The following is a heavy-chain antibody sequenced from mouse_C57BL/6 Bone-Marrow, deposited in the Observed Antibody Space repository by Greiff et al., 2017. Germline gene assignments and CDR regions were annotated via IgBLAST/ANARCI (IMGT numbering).Heavy chain of an antibody. CDR3: ATWGYYSYYFDY. Sequence: VQLKESGAELVRPGASVKLSCTASGFNIQDDYMHWVKQRPEQGLEWIGWIDPENGDTEYASKFQGKATITADTSSNTAYLQLSSLTSEDTAVYYCATWGYYSYYFDYWGQGTTLTVSS. D-gene: IGHD2-3*01. V-gene: IGHV14-4*01. CDR1: GFNIQDDY. J-gene: IGHJ2*01. CDR2: IDPENGDT.